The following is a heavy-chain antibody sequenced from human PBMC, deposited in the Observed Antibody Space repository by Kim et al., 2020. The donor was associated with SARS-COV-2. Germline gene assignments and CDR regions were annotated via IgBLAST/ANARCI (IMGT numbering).Heavy chain of an antibody. D-gene: IGHD1-26*01. V-gene: IGHV4-59*08. Sequence: TPTLKSRVTISVATSKNQFSLKLSSVTAADTAVYYCARHRPSEGATFFDYWGQGTLVTVSS. J-gene: IGHJ4*02. CDR3: ARHRPSEGATFFDY.